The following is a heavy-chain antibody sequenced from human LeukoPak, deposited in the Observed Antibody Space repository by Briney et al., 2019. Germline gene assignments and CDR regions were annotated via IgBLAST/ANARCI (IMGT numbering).Heavy chain of an antibody. CDR3: ARRASKVRGVIITVFDY. D-gene: IGHD3-10*01. CDR2: INHSGST. V-gene: IGHV4-34*01. Sequence: SEALSLTCAVYGGSFSGYYWSWIRQPPGKGLEWIGEINHSGSTNYNPSLKSRVTISVDTSKNQFSLKLSSVTAADTAVYYCARRASKVRGVIITVFDYWGQGTLVTVSS. CDR1: GGSFSGYY. J-gene: IGHJ4*02.